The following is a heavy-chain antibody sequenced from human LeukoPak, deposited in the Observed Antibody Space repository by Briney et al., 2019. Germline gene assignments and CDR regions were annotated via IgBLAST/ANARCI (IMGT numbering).Heavy chain of an antibody. CDR3: AKGPLYYYESTGRIDF. J-gene: IGHJ4*02. Sequence: PGGSLRLSCEASGFTFNNYAMHWVRQAPGKGLEWVSGISWDRGTTGYGDSVKGRFTISRDNAKNTLYLQMSSLRAEDTALYYCAKGPLYYYESTGRIDFWGQGTLVTVSS. CDR1: GFTFNNYA. V-gene: IGHV3-9*01. D-gene: IGHD3-22*01. CDR2: ISWDRGTT.